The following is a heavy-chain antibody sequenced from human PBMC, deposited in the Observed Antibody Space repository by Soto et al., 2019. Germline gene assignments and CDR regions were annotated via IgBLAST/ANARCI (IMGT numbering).Heavy chain of an antibody. CDR2: ITSGSSTI. V-gene: IGHV3-48*01. CDR1: GFIFSTYD. CDR3: ASASAAGFYDFDY. D-gene: IGHD6-13*01. Sequence: GGSLRLSCAVSGFIFSTYDMNWVRQAPGKGLEWISYITSGSSTIYYADFVKGRFTISRDNAKKSLYLQMNHLRADDTAVYYCASASAAGFYDFDYWGQGT. J-gene: IGHJ4*02.